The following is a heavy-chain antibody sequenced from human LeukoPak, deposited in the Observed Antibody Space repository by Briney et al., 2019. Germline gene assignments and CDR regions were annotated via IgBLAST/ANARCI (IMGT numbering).Heavy chain of an antibody. J-gene: IGHJ4*02. D-gene: IGHD5-18*01. Sequence: PGGSLRLSCAASGFTFSSYGMHWVRQAPGKGLEWVAVISYDGSNKYYADSVKGRFTISRDNSKNTLYLQMNSLRAEDTAVYYCATLPNYSYGHPYYFDSWGQGTLVTVSS. CDR3: ATLPNYSYGHPYYFDS. CDR2: ISYDGSNK. V-gene: IGHV3-30*03. CDR1: GFTFSSYG.